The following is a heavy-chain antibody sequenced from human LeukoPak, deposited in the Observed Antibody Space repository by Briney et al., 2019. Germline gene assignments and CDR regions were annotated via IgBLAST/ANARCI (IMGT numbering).Heavy chain of an antibody. CDR2: IIPIFGTA. D-gene: IGHD1-26*01. J-gene: IGHJ3*02. Sequence: ASVKVSCKASGGTFSSYAISWVRQARGPGLEWMGRIIPIFGTANYAQKFQGRVTITTDESTSTAYMELSSLRSEDTAVYYCARDVRIVGATGAFDIWGQGTMVTVSS. CDR1: GGTFSSYA. CDR3: ARDVRIVGATGAFDI. V-gene: IGHV1-69*05.